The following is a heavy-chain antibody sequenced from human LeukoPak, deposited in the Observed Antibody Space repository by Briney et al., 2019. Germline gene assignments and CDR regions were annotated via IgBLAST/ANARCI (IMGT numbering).Heavy chain of an antibody. CDR2: INWNGGRT. D-gene: IGHD3-16*02. CDR1: GLTLDDYD. CDR3: ARDIELSS. V-gene: IGHV3-20*04. Sequence: PGGSLRLSCAASGLTLDDYDMSWVRQPPGKGLEWVSDINWNGGRTSNADSVKGRFTISRDNSKNTLSLQMNSLRVEDTAIYYCARDIELSSGGRGTLVTVSA. J-gene: IGHJ3*01.